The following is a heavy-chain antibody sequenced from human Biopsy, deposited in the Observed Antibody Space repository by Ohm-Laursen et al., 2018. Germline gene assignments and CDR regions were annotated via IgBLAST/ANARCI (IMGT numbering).Heavy chain of an antibody. CDR1: GVSISVEGYY. CDR3: ATFRASWDTTQGGDY. D-gene: IGHD1-26*01. V-gene: IGHV4-31*03. Sequence: TLSLTCTVSGVSISVEGYYWAWIRQLPGKGLDWIGYIYHSGTTYYNPSLKSRLTMSVDTSKNEFSLRLRSVTAADTAVYFCATFRASWDTTQGGDYWGQGTLVTVSS. CDR2: IYHSGTT. J-gene: IGHJ4*02.